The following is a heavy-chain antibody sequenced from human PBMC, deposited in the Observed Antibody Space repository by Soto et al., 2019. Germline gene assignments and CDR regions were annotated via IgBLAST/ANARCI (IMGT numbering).Heavy chain of an antibody. V-gene: IGHV3-23*01. CDR3: ARHRGISYYYIMDV. D-gene: IGHD3-10*01. CDR1: GFTFSSYA. CDR2: ISGSGDNT. J-gene: IGHJ6*02. Sequence: GGSLRLSCAASGFTFSSYAMSWVRQAPGTGLEWVSGISGSGDNTYHADSVRGRFTISRDNSKNMLYLRMNSLRAEDTAVYYCARHRGISYYYIMDVWGQGTTVTVSS.